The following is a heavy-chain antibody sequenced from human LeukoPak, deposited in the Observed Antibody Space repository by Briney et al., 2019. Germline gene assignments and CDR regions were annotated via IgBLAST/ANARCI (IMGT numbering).Heavy chain of an antibody. V-gene: IGHV4-34*01. CDR1: GGSFSGYY. Sequence: PSETLSLTCAVYGGSFSGYYWSWIRQPPGKGLEWIGEINHSGSTNYNPSLKSRVTISVDTSKNQFSLKLSSVTAADTAVYYCARRGAKYCSSTSCHRPFDYWGQGTLVTVSS. CDR3: ARRGAKYCSSTSCHRPFDY. CDR2: INHSGST. J-gene: IGHJ4*02. D-gene: IGHD2-2*01.